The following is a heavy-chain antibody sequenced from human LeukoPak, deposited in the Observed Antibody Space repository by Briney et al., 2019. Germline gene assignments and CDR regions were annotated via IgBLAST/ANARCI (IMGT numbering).Heavy chain of an antibody. J-gene: IGHJ4*02. CDR1: GFTFSNYA. CDR2: ISYDGTSK. D-gene: IGHD3-16*02. Sequence: GGSLRLSCAASGFTFSNYAMHWVRQAPGKGLEWVAVISYDGTSKHYTESVKGRFTISRDNAKNSLYLQMNSLRAEDTAVYYCARGGYVWGSYRPRGLYYFDYWGQGTLVTVSS. V-gene: IGHV3-30*04. CDR3: ARGGYVWGSYRPRGLYYFDY.